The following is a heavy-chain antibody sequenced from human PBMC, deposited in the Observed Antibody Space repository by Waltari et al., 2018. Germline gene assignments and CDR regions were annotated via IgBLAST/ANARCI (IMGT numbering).Heavy chain of an antibody. J-gene: IGHJ4*02. Sequence: QVQLQESGPGLVKPSKTLSLPCTVSGGSISSGGYYWSWIRQHPGKGLEWIGYIYYSGSTYYNPSLKSRVTISVDTSKNQFSLKLSSVTAADTAVYYCAREGLRGTTVTHWGQGTLVTVSS. CDR2: IYYSGST. D-gene: IGHD4-17*01. CDR1: GGSISSGGYY. V-gene: IGHV4-31*03. CDR3: AREGLRGTTVTH.